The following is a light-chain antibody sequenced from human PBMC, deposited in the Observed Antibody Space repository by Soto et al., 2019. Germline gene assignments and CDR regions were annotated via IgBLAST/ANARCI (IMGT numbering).Light chain of an antibody. CDR3: SSYTSSSIDYV. CDR2: EVS. J-gene: IGLJ1*01. V-gene: IGLV2-14*01. Sequence: QSALTQPASVSGSPGQSITISCTGTSSDVGGYNYVSWYQQHPGKAPKLMIYEVSNRPSGVSNRFSGSKSGNTASLTISGVQAEDEADDYCSSYTSSSIDYVFGTGTKLTVL. CDR1: SSDVGGYNY.